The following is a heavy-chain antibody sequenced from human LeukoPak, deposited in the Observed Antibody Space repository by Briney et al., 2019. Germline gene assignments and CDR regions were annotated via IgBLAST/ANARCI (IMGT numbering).Heavy chain of an antibody. D-gene: IGHD3-10*01. Sequence: NSSETLSLTCTVSGGSISSSSYYWAWIRQPPGKGLEWIGSIYYSGSTYYNPSLKSRVTISVDTSKNQFSLKLSSVTAADTAVYYCARLGSGSFGNWGQGTLATVSS. CDR3: ARLGSGSFGN. CDR1: GGSISSSSYY. V-gene: IGHV4-39*01. CDR2: IYYSGST. J-gene: IGHJ4*02.